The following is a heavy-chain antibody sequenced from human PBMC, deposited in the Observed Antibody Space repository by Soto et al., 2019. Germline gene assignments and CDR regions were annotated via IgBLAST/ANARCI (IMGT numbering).Heavy chain of an antibody. V-gene: IGHV1-69*12. CDR2: IIPIFGTA. CDR3: ASHYYYDSSGYRYYFDY. J-gene: IGHJ4*02. Sequence: QVQLVQSGAEVKKPGSSVNVSCKASGGTFSSYAISWVRQAPGQGLEWMGGIIPIFGTANYAQKFQGRVTITADESTSTAYMELSSLRSEDTAVYYCASHYYYDSSGYRYYFDYWGQGTLVTVSS. CDR1: GGTFSSYA. D-gene: IGHD3-22*01.